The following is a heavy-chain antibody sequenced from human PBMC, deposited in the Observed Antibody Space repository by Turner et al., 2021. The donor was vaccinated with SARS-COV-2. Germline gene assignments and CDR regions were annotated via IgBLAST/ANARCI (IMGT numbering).Heavy chain of an antibody. CDR1: GFTFNNFA. D-gene: IGHD6-19*01. CDR3: AKAETYSSGWSGGRSYYYYYMDV. Sequence: EVQLLESGGGLVQPGGSLRLSCAASGFTFNNFAMSWVRQAPGKGLEWVSAINGTGHVTHYVDSVKGRFTISRDSSKNTLYLQMNSLRAEDTAVYYCAKAETYSSGWSGGRSYYYYYMDVWGKGTTVTVSS. J-gene: IGHJ6*03. CDR2: INGTGHVT. V-gene: IGHV3-23*01.